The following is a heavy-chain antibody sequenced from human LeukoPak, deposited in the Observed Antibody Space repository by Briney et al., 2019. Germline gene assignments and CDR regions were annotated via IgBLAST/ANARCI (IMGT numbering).Heavy chain of an antibody. V-gene: IGHV4-59*01. Sequence: PGGSLRLSCAASGFTFSDYYMSWIRQAPGKGLEWIGYISYSGNTNYNPSLKSRVTISGDTSKTHFSLKLSSVTAADTAVYYCARASSTVPTLISFDFWGQGTLVTVSS. CDR2: ISYSGNT. CDR1: GFTFSDYY. CDR3: ARASSTVPTLISFDF. J-gene: IGHJ4*02. D-gene: IGHD4-17*01.